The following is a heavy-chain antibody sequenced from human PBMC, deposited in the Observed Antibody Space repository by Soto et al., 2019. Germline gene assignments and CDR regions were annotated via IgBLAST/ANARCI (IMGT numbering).Heavy chain of an antibody. CDR1: GFTFDDYA. CDR2: ISWNSGNI. V-gene: IGHV3-9*01. J-gene: IGHJ3*01. CDR3: TKGASTSCFSAFDL. Sequence: EVQLVESGGGVVQPSRSLRLSCSASGFTFDDYAMNWVRQAPGKGLEWVSSISWNSGNIVYADSVRGRFTISRDNAKTSLHLQMNSLRAEETALYYCTKGASTSCFSAFDLWGQGTMVTVSS. D-gene: IGHD2-2*01.